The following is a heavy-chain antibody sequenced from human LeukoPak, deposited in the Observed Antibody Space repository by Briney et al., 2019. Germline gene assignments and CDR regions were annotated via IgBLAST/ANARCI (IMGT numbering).Heavy chain of an antibody. CDR1: GGSISSYY. D-gene: IGHD1-1*01. Sequence: PSETLSLTCTVSGGSISSYYWGWIRQPPGKRLECVGYIYSSGSTNYNPSLKSRVTISVDTSKNQFSLRMTSVTAADTAVYYCARWKEGLDYWGQGALVTVSS. J-gene: IGHJ4*02. V-gene: IGHV4-59*01. CDR2: IYSSGST. CDR3: ARWKEGLDY.